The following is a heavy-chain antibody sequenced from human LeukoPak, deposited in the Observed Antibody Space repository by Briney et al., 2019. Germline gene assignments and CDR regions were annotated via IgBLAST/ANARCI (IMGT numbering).Heavy chain of an antibody. Sequence: GGSLRLSCAVSGFTFSDYWMSWVRQAPGKGLEWVANIEQDGSESKHVDSVKGRFTISRDNAKNSLYLQMISLRAEDTAVYYCARGVVTFDYWGQGTLVTVSS. CDR2: IEQDGSES. CDR1: GFTFSDYW. V-gene: IGHV3-7*01. CDR3: ARGVVTFDY. D-gene: IGHD2-21*01. J-gene: IGHJ4*02.